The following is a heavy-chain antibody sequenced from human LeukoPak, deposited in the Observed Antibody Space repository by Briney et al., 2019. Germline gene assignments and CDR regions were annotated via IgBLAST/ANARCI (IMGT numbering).Heavy chain of an antibody. CDR3: ARGRYYDSSGPFDY. CDR1: GGTFSSYA. J-gene: IGHJ4*02. V-gene: IGHV1-69*05. D-gene: IGHD3-22*01. CDR2: IIPIFGTA. Sequence: SVKVSCKASGGTFSSYAISWVRLAPGQGLEWMGRIIPIFGTANYAQKFQGRVTITTDESTSTAYMELSSLRSEDTAVYYCARGRYYDSSGPFDYWGQGTLVTVSS.